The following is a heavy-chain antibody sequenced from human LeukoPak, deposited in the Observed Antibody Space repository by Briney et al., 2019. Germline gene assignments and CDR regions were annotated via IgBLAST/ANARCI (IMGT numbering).Heavy chain of an antibody. J-gene: IGHJ4*02. CDR2: IIPIFGTA. Sequence: ASVKVSCKASGGTFSSYAISWVRQAPGQGLEWMGRIIPIFGTANYAQKFQGRVTITADKSTSTAYMELSSLRSEDTAVYYCARVDYDSSGYYDYWGQGTLVTVSS. CDR1: GGTFSSYA. V-gene: IGHV1-69*06. CDR3: ARVDYDSSGYYDY. D-gene: IGHD3-22*01.